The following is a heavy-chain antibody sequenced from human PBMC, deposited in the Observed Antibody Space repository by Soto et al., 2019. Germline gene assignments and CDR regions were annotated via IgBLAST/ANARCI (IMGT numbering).Heavy chain of an antibody. CDR2: IYYSGST. V-gene: IGHV4-31*03. J-gene: IGHJ4*02. D-gene: IGHD6-13*01. Sequence: SETLSLTCTVSGGSISSGGYYWSWIRQHPGKGLEWIGYIYYSGSTYYNPSLKSRVTISVDTSKNQFSLKLSSVTAADTAVYYCARYSSRPYYFDYWGQGTLVTVSS. CDR1: GGSISSGGYY. CDR3: ARYSSRPYYFDY.